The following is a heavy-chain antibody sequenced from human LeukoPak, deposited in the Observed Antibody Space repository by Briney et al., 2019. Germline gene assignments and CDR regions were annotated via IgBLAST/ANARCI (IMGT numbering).Heavy chain of an antibody. CDR1: GGTFSSYA. D-gene: IGHD3-3*01. Sequence: SVKVSCKASGGTFSSYAISWVRQAPGQGLEWMGGIIPIFGTANYAQKFQGRVTITADKSTSTAYMELSSLGSEDTAVYYCARSITIFGVAGPFDPWGQGTLVTVSS. CDR2: IIPIFGTA. J-gene: IGHJ5*02. CDR3: ARSITIFGVAGPFDP. V-gene: IGHV1-69*06.